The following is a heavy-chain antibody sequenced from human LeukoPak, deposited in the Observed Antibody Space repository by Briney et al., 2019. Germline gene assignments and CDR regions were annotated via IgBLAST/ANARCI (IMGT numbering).Heavy chain of an antibody. CDR2: ISVYNGHT. CDR3: ARVPKWGTSLINWFDP. D-gene: IGHD2-2*01. CDR1: GYTFTSYG. V-gene: IGHV1-18*01. J-gene: IGHJ5*02. Sequence: ASVKVSCKASGYTFTSYGISWVRQAPGQGLEWMGWISVYNGHTNYAQNLQGRVTMTTDTSTSTAYMELRSLTSDDTAVYYCARVPKWGTSLINWFDPWGQGTLVTVSS.